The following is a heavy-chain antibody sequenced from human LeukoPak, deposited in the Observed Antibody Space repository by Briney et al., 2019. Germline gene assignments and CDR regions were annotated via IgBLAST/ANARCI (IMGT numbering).Heavy chain of an antibody. Sequence: ASVKVSCKASGYTFTGYYMHWVRQAPGQGLEWMGRINPNSGGTNYAQKFQGRVTMTRDTSISTAYMELSRLRSDDTAVYYCAREDDYGDYSGDWGQGTLVTLSS. V-gene: IGHV1-2*06. J-gene: IGHJ4*02. D-gene: IGHD4-17*01. CDR2: INPNSGGT. CDR3: AREDDYGDYSGD. CDR1: GYTFTGYY.